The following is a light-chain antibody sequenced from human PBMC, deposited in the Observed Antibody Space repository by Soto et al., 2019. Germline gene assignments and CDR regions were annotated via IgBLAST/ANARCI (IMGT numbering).Light chain of an antibody. CDR2: RNN. CDR3: AAWDDTVRSYV. CDR1: ISNIGNNY. Sequence: QSVLTQPPSVSGTPGQRVTISCSGSISNIGNNYVHWFQQLPGTAPKVLSNRNNQRPSGVPDRFSGSKSDTSASLAISGLRSEDEAEYYCAAWDDTVRSYVFGTGTKLTVL. V-gene: IGLV1-47*01. J-gene: IGLJ1*01.